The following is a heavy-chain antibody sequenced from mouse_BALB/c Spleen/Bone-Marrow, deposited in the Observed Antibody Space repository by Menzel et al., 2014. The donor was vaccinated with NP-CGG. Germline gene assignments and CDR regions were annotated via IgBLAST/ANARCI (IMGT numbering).Heavy chain of an antibody. Sequence: VQLQQSGPELVKPGASVTISCKASGYSFTGYFMNWVMQSHGKSLEWIGRINPYNGDTFYNQKFKGKATLTVDKSSSTAHMELRSLASEDSAVYYCARSGYYGSSYFDYWGQGTTLTVSS. CDR3: ARSGYYGSSYFDY. D-gene: IGHD1-1*01. CDR1: GYSFTGYF. CDR2: INPYNGDT. J-gene: IGHJ2*01. V-gene: IGHV1-20*02.